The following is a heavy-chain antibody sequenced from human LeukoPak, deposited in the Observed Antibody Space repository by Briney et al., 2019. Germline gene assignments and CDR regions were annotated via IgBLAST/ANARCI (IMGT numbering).Heavy chain of an antibody. J-gene: IGHJ6*03. CDR1: GFMFSNYY. CDR2: IKNAGIDT. D-gene: IGHD3-10*01. CDR3: ARGGYGHNMDV. V-gene: IGHV3-74*01. Sequence: GGSLRLSCVGSGFMFSNYYMYWVRQAPGKGLVWVSRIKNAGIDTIYADSVKGRFTVSRDNAKNTVYLQMSSPRAEDTAVYYCARGGYGHNMDVWGEGTTVTVSS.